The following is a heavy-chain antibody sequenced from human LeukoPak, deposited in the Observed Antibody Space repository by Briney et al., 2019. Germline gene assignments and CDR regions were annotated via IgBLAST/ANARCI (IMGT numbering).Heavy chain of an antibody. V-gene: IGHV3-9*01. Sequence: PGGSLRLSCAASGFTFDDYAMHWVRQAPGKGLEWVSGISWNSGSIGYADSVKGRFTISRDNAKNSLYLQMNSLRAEDTALYYCAKSLGYCSSTSCPGGYFDYWGQGTLVTVSS. CDR3: AKSLGYCSSTSCPGGYFDY. D-gene: IGHD2-2*01. CDR1: GFTFDDYA. J-gene: IGHJ4*02. CDR2: ISWNSGSI.